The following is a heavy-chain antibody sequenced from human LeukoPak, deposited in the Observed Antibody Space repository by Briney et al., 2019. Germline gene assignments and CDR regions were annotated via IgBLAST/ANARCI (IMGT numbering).Heavy chain of an antibody. V-gene: IGHV3-64*01. J-gene: IGHJ3*02. CDR2: ISSNGGST. CDR1: GFTFSSHA. Sequence: GGSLRLSCAASGFTFSSHAMHWVRQAPGKGLEYVSAISSNGGSTYYANSVKGRFTISRDNSKNTLYLQMGSLRAEDMAVYYCARGSNRRAFDIWGQGTMVTVSS. CDR3: ARGSNRRAFDI.